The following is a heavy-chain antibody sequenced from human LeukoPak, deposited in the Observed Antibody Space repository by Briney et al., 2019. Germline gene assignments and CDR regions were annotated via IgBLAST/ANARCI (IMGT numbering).Heavy chain of an antibody. CDR3: ARGRNYYGSGSYYHFDY. CDR1: GYTFTGYY. CDR2: INPNSGGT. V-gene: IGHV1-2*04. Sequence: ASVKVSCKASGYTFTGYYMRWVRQAPGQGLEWMGWINPNSGGTNYARKFQGWVTMTRDTSISTAYMELSRLRSDDTAVYYCARGRNYYGSGSYYHFDYWGQGTLVTVSS. J-gene: IGHJ4*02. D-gene: IGHD3-10*01.